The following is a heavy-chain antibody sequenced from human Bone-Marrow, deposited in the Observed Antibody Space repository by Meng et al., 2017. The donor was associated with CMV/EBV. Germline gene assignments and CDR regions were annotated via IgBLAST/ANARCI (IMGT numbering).Heavy chain of an antibody. CDR1: GFTFSSYW. CDR3: ARDYCSGGSCYSGYWYFDL. V-gene: IGHV3-7*01. J-gene: IGHJ2*01. CDR2: IKQDGSEK. Sequence: GESLKISCAASGFTFSSYWMSWVRQAPGKGLEWAANIKQDGSEKYYVDSVKGRFTISRDNAKNSLYLQMNSLRAEDTAVYYCARDYCSGGSCYSGYWYFDLWGRGTLVTVSS. D-gene: IGHD2-15*01.